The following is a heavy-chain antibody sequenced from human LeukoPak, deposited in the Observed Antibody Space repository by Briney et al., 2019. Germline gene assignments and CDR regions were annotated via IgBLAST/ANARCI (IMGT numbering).Heavy chain of an antibody. CDR1: GFTFRTYW. CDR2: IKQDGSAK. V-gene: IGHV3-7*01. Sequence: GGSLRLSCAASGFTFRTYWMNWVRQAPGKGLEWVANIKQDGSAKYYVDSVKGRFTLSRDNAKNSLYLQMNSLKPEDTAVYCCARGYSSSWPGSFVYWGQGTLVTVSS. D-gene: IGHD6-13*01. J-gene: IGHJ4*02. CDR3: ARGYSSSWPGSFVY.